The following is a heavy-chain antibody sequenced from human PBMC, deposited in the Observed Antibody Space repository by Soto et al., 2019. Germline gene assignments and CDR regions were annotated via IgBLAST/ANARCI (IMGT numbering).Heavy chain of an antibody. V-gene: IGHV3-74*01. J-gene: IGHJ4*02. CDR3: AREYYGVLTGYYNDY. CDR2: ISSDGTTT. Sequence: EVQLVESGGGLAQSGGSLGLSCVASGFSFRSYWMHWVRQAPGKGLVWVARISSDGTTTTYADSANGRFTVSRDNAANTLYLQMSSLRAEDTAVYYCAREYYGVLTGYYNDYWGQGTLVTVSS. D-gene: IGHD3-9*01. CDR1: GFSFRSYW.